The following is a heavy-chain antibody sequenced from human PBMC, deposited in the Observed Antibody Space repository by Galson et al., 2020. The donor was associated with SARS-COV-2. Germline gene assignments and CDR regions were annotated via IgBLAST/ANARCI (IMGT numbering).Heavy chain of an antibody. CDR2: ISHDGKIQ. D-gene: IGHD1-26*01. CDR1: GFTFTNYA. J-gene: IGHJ3*02. Sequence: GGSLRPSCAASGFTFTNYAMHWVRQAPGNGLEWLTVISHDGKIQVYADSVKGRFTISRDNSGNMVFLQIVSLRPDDTALYYCTRDVSGGASDIWGQGTMVTVSS. CDR3: TRDVSGGASDI. V-gene: IGHV3-30*04.